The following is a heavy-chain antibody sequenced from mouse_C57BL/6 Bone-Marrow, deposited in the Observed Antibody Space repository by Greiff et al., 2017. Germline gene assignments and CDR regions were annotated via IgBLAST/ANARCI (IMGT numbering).Heavy chain of an antibody. CDR2: INPSNGGT. Sequence: QVQLQQSGTELVKPGASVKLSCKASGYTFTSYWMHWVKQRPGQGLEWIGNINPSNGGTNYNEKFKSKATLTVDKSSSTAYMQLSSLTSEDSAVYYCASWTTVVATRYFDYWGQGTTLTVAS. CDR1: GYTFTSYW. D-gene: IGHD1-1*01. V-gene: IGHV1-53*01. CDR3: ASWTTVVATRYFDY. J-gene: IGHJ2*01.